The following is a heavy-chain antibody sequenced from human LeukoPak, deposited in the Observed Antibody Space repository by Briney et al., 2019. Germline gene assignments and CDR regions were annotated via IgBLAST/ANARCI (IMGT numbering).Heavy chain of an antibody. CDR2: ISPYNGNT. D-gene: IGHD1-1*01. Sequence: ASVKVSCKASGYTFISYGISWVRQAPGQGLEWMGWISPYNGNTNYAQKLQGRVTMTTDTSTSTAYMELRSLRSDDTAVYYCARDRDGYSWNEQFDYWGQGTLVSVTS. CDR1: GYTFISYG. V-gene: IGHV1-18*01. CDR3: ARDRDGYSWNEQFDY. J-gene: IGHJ4*02.